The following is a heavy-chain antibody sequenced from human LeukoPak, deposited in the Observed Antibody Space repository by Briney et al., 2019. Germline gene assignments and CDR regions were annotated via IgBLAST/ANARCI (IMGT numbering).Heavy chain of an antibody. V-gene: IGHV4-31*03. J-gene: IGHJ6*02. Sequence: SETLSLTCTVSGGSFSSGGYYWSWIRQHPGKGLEWIGYIYYSGSTNYNPSLKSRVTISVDTSKNQFSLKLSSVTAADTAVYYCARGRSYGYGVYGMDVWGQGTTVTVSS. CDR3: ARGRSYGYGVYGMDV. CDR1: GGSFSSGGYY. D-gene: IGHD5-18*01. CDR2: IYYSGST.